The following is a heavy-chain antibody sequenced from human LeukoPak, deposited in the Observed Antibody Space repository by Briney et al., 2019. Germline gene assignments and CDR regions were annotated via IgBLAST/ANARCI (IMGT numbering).Heavy chain of an antibody. D-gene: IGHD6-13*01. V-gene: IGHV3-21*01. CDR2: ISSSTSYI. CDR3: ARSLPYGTTWYGRSDF. CDR1: GFTFSNYN. Sequence: KSGGSLRLSCAASGFTFSNYNMNWVRQAPGKGLEWVSSISSSTSYIYYVDSLKGRFTISRDNAKNSLYLQMNSLRAEDTAVYYCARSLPYGTTWYGRSDFWGQGTLVTVSS. J-gene: IGHJ4*02.